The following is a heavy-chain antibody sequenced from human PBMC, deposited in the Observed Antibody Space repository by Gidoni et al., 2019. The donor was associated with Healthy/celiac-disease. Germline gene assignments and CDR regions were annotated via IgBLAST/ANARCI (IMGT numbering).Heavy chain of an antibody. V-gene: IGHV1-2*06. J-gene: IGHJ4*02. CDR1: GYTFTDYY. CDR2: INPNSAGT. CDR3: ARPRLRWESNAYYFDY. D-gene: IGHD4-17*01. Sequence: QVQLVQSGAEVKKPGASVKVSCKASGYTFTDYYMHWVRQAPAQGLEWMGRINPNSAGTNYAHKFQGRVTMTRDTSISTASLELSRLRSDATAVYYCARPRLRWESNAYYFDYWDQGTLVTVSS.